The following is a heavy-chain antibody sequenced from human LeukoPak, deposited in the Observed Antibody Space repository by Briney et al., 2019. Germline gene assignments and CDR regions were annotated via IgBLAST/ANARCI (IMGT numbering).Heavy chain of an antibody. Sequence: GGSLRLSCAASGFTFSSYAMSWVRQAPGKGLEWVLGISGSGTSAYYADSVKGRFTISRDNSKNTLYLQMNSLRAEDTALYYCARELRIAVAGTKDYWGQGTLVTVSS. J-gene: IGHJ4*02. CDR3: ARELRIAVAGTKDY. CDR2: ISGSGTSA. D-gene: IGHD6-19*01. V-gene: IGHV3-23*01. CDR1: GFTFSSYA.